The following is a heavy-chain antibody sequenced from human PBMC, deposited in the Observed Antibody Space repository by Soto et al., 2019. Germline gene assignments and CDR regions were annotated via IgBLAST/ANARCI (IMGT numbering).Heavy chain of an antibody. CDR3: ARDGYGGGDFDI. CDR1: GFTFSSYA. CDR2: ISYDGSNK. J-gene: IGHJ3*02. D-gene: IGHD3-16*01. V-gene: IGHV3-30-3*01. Sequence: QVQLVESGGGVVQPGRSLRLSCAASGFTFSSYAMHWVRQAPGKGLEWVAVISYDGSNKYYADSVKGRFTISRDNSKNTLYLQMNSLRAEDTAVYYCARDGYGGGDFDIWGQGTMVTVSS.